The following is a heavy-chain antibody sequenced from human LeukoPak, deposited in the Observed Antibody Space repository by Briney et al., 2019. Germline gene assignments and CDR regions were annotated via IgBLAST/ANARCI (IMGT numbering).Heavy chain of an antibody. CDR1: GYTFTGYY. CDR3: ARAENTMTHLDY. CDR2: INPNSGGI. D-gene: IGHD3-22*01. V-gene: IGHV1-2*02. Sequence: ASVKVSCKASGYTFTGYYMHWVRHAPGQGLELMGWINPNSGGINYAQKFQGRVTMTRDTSISTAYMELSRLRSDDTAVYYCARAENTMTHLDYWGQGTLVTVSS. J-gene: IGHJ4*02.